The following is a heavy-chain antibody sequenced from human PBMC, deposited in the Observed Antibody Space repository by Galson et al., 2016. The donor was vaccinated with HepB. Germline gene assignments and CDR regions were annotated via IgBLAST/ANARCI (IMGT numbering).Heavy chain of an antibody. CDR3: AREMHVAAAAAFDF. J-gene: IGHJ4*02. Sequence: SVKVSCKASGGTFSNFAISWLRQAPGQGLEWMGGIIPLFGATNYAQKFQGRVTITADKSTTTVYMDLSSLRSEDNAVYYCAREMHVAAAAAFDFWGRGTLVTVSS. D-gene: IGHD6-13*01. CDR1: GGTFSNFA. CDR2: IIPLFGAT. V-gene: IGHV1-69*06.